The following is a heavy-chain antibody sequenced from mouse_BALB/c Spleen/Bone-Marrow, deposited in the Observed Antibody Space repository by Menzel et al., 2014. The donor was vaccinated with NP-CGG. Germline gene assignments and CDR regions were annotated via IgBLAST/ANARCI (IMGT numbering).Heavy chain of an antibody. D-gene: IGHD2-14*01. Sequence: VNLVESGPGLVAPSQSLSISCTVSGFSLISYGVHWVRQPPGKGLEWLGVIWAGGSTNYNSALMSRLSISKDNSKSQVFLKMNSLQTDDTAIYYCAREDFRYDSFDYWGQGTTLTVSS. CDR3: AREDFRYDSFDY. J-gene: IGHJ2*01. CDR2: IWAGGST. CDR1: GFSLISYG. V-gene: IGHV2-9*02.